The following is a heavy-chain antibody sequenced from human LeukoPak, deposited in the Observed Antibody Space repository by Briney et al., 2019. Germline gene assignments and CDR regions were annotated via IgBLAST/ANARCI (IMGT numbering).Heavy chain of an antibody. CDR2: IYSGGST. CDR1: GFTVSSNY. D-gene: IGHD6-19*01. J-gene: IGHJ5*02. CDR3: ARTQTQWLPGGFDP. V-gene: IGHV3-66*01. Sequence: PGGSLRLSCAASGFTVSSNYMSWVRQAPGKGLEWVSVIYSGGSTYYADSVKGRFTISRDNSKNTLYLQMNSLRAEDTAVYYCARTQTQWLPGGFDPWGQGTLVTVSS.